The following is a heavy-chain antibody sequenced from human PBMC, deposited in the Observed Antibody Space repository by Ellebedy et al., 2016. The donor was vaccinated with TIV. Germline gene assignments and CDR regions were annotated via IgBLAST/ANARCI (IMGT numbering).Heavy chain of an antibody. Sequence: PGGSLRLSCVASGFPFDSYAMPWVRQAPGKGLEWVAVISHAGSSKSYADSVKGRFTVSRDNSMTTVYLEMNSLRAEATALYYCARDLDKSSCWYGGVAYWGQGTQVTVSS. CDR2: ISHAGSSK. CDR1: GFPFDSYA. D-gene: IGHD6-19*01. V-gene: IGHV3-30-3*01. CDR3: ARDLDKSSCWYGGVAY. J-gene: IGHJ4*02.